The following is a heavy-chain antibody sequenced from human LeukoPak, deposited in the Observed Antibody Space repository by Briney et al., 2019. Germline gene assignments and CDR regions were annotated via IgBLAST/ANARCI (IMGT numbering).Heavy chain of an antibody. D-gene: IGHD6-13*01. CDR3: ARLESSWNYFDY. Sequence: SETLSLTCTVSGGSISSSSYYWGWIRQPPGKGLEWIGSIYYSGSTNYNPSLKSRVTISVDTSKNQFSLKLSSVTAADTAVYCCARLESSWNYFDYWGQGTLVTVSS. J-gene: IGHJ4*02. CDR1: GGSISSSSYY. V-gene: IGHV4-39*07. CDR2: IYYSGST.